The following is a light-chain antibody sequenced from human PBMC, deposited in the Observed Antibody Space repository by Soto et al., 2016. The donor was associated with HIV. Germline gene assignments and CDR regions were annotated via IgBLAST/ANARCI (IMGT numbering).Light chain of an antibody. V-gene: IGLV3-21*03. CDR2: DGD. CDR1: DIGSKS. CDR3: QVWDSSSDHWV. J-gene: IGLJ3*02. Sequence: SYVLPQPPSVSVAPGKTARITCGGNDIGSKSVHWYQQKPGQAPVLVVYDGDDRPSGIPERFSGSSSGNTATLTISRVEIGDEADYYCQVWDSSSDHWVFGGGTKLTVL.